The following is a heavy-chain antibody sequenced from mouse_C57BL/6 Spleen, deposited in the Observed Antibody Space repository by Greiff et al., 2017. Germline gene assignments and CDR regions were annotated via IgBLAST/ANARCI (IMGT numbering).Heavy chain of an antibody. D-gene: IGHD2-1*01. CDR3: ARQKGNHAMDY. CDR1: EYEFPSHD. Sequence: EVKVEESGGGLVQPGESLKLSCESNEYEFPSHDMSWVRKTPEKRLELVAAINSDGGSTYYPDTMERRFIISRDNTKKTLYLQMSSLRSEDTALYYCARQKGNHAMDYWGQGTSVTVSS. CDR2: INSDGGST. V-gene: IGHV5-2*03. J-gene: IGHJ4*01.